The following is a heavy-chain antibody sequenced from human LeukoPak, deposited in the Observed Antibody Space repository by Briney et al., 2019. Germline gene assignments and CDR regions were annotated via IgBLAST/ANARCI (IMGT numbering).Heavy chain of an antibody. J-gene: IGHJ1*01. CDR1: GFTISSYA. V-gene: IGHV3-23*01. D-gene: IGHD1-26*01. Sequence: PGGSLRLSCAASGFTISSYAMSWIRQAPGKGLEWVSAISISGATTHYADSVKGRFTISRDNSKNTMYLEVNSLRAEDTAIYYCAKEYKVGTTTKCFQHWGQGTLVTVPS. CDR3: AKEYKVGTTTKCFQH. CDR2: ISISGATT.